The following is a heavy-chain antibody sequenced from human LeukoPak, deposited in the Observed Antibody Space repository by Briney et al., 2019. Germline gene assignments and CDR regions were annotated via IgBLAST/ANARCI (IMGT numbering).Heavy chain of an antibody. J-gene: IGHJ4*02. CDR1: GFTFSSYA. CDR2: ISGSGGST. Sequence: GGSLRRSCAASGFTFSSYAMSWVRQAPGKGLEWVSAISGSGGSTYYADSVKGRFTISRDNSKNTLYLQMNSLRAEDTAVYYCAKDLGGFSPQRPFDYWGQGTLVTVSS. V-gene: IGHV3-23*01. CDR3: AKDLGGFSPQRPFDY. D-gene: IGHD3-16*01.